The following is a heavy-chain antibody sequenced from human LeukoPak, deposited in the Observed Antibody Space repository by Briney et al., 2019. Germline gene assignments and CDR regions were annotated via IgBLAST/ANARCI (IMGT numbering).Heavy chain of an antibody. V-gene: IGHV5-51*01. Sequence: GESLKISCKGSGYSFTSHWIVWVRQMPGKGLEWMGIIFPGDSDTRYSPSFQGQVTISADKSTTTAYLQWSSLRASDTAMYYCARQVQTVVTPDSWVDPWGQGTLVTVSS. CDR1: GYSFTSHW. J-gene: IGHJ5*02. CDR3: ARQVQTVVTPDSWVDP. CDR2: IFPGDSDT. D-gene: IGHD4-23*01.